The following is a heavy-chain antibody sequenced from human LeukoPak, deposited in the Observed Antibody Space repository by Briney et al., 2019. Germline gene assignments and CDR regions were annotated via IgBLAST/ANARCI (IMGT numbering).Heavy chain of an antibody. Sequence: SETLSLTCAVSGYSISSGYYWGWIRQPPGKGLEWIGSIYHSGSIYYNPSLKSRVTISVDTSKNQFSLKLSSVTAADTAVYYCARAGPHIVVVTLDYWGQGTLVTVSS. J-gene: IGHJ4*02. V-gene: IGHV4-38-2*01. CDR2: IYHSGSI. CDR1: GYSISSGYY. D-gene: IGHD2-21*02. CDR3: ARAGPHIVVVTLDY.